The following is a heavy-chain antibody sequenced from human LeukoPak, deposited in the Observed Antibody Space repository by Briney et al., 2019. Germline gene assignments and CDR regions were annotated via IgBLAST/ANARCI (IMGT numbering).Heavy chain of an antibody. CDR3: ARGIGDRFRLQHVIDY. Sequence: ASVKVSCKASGYSFSSYGISWVRQAPGQGLEWIGWISADSGNTNYVQKFQGRVTMTRDMSTSTVYMELSSLRSEDTAVYYCARGIGDRFRLQHVIDYWGQGTLVTVSS. J-gene: IGHJ4*02. CDR2: ISADSGNT. D-gene: IGHD2-21*02. CDR1: GYSFSSYG. V-gene: IGHV1-18*01.